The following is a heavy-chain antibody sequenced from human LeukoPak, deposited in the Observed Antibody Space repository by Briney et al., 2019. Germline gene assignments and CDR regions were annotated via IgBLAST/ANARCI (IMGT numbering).Heavy chain of an antibody. J-gene: IGHJ4*02. CDR3: AGDIVVVPAAFD. CDR1: GFTFSSYS. V-gene: IGHV3-21*01. CDR2: ISSSSSYI. D-gene: IGHD2-2*01. Sequence: GGSLRLSCAASGFTFSSYSMNWVRQAPGKGLEWDSSISSSSSYIYYADSVKGRFTISRDNAKNSLYLQMNSLRAEDTAVYYCAGDIVVVPAAFDWGQGTLVTVSS.